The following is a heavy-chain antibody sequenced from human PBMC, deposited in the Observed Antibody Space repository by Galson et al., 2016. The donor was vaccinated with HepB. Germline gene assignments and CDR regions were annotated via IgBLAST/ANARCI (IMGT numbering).Heavy chain of an antibody. D-gene: IGHD3-22*01. CDR2: ISSNGGST. CDR3: ARGGSYDSSPFFDY. CDR1: GFTFSSYA. Sequence: SLRLSCAASGFTFSSYAMHWVRQAPGKGLEYVSAISSNGGSTYYANSVKGRFTISRDNSKNTLYLQMGSLRAEDMAVYYCARGGSYDSSPFFDYWGQGTLVTVSS. V-gene: IGHV3-64*01. J-gene: IGHJ4*02.